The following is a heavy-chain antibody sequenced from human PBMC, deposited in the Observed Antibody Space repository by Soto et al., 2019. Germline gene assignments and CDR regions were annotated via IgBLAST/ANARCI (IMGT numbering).Heavy chain of an antibody. Sequence: SLKVSCKASGGTFSSYAISWVRQAPGQGLEWMGGIIPIFGTANYAQKFQGRVTITADESTSTAYMELSSLRSEDTAVYYCARGEVVAARANWFDPWGQGTLVTVSS. CDR2: IIPIFGTA. D-gene: IGHD2-15*01. CDR3: ARGEVVAARANWFDP. J-gene: IGHJ5*02. V-gene: IGHV1-69*13. CDR1: GGTFSSYA.